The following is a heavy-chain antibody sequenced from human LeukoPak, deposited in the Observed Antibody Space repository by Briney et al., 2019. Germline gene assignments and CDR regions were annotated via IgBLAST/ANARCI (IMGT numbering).Heavy chain of an antibody. Sequence: ASVKVSCKASGYTFTSYYMHWVRQAPGQGLEWMGIINPSGGSTSYAQKFQGRVIMTRDMSTSTVYMELSSLRSEDTAVYYCARQYRTSLGAFDIWGQGTMVTVSS. D-gene: IGHD2-2*01. CDR1: GYTFTSYY. J-gene: IGHJ3*02. CDR2: INPSGGST. V-gene: IGHV1-46*01. CDR3: ARQYRTSLGAFDI.